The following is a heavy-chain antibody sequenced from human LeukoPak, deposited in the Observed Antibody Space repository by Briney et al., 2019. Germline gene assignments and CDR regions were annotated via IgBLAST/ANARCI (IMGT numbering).Heavy chain of an antibody. V-gene: IGHV4-30-4*01. CDR1: GGSISSGDYY. Sequence: SETLSLTCTVSGGSISSGDYYWSWIRQPPGKGLEWIGYIYYSGSTYYNPSLKSRVTISVDTSKNQFSLKLSSVTAADTAVYYCARADYGGNSGYYFDYWGQGTLVTVSS. J-gene: IGHJ4*02. CDR2: IYYSGST. D-gene: IGHD4-23*01. CDR3: ARADYGGNSGYYFDY.